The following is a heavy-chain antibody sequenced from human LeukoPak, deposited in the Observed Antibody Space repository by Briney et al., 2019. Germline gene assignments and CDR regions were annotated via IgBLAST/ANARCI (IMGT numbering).Heavy chain of an antibody. CDR3: ARRAVAITMVRGVSQSRGKNWFDP. CDR2: IYYSGST. J-gene: IGHJ5*02. CDR1: GGYISSSSYY. V-gene: IGHV4-39*07. D-gene: IGHD3-10*01. Sequence: SETLSLTCTVSGGYISSSSYYWGWIRQPPGKGLEWIGSIYYSGSTYYNPSLKSRVTISVDTSKNQFSLKLSSVTAADTAVYYCARRAVAITMVRGVSQSRGKNWFDPWGQGTLVTVSS.